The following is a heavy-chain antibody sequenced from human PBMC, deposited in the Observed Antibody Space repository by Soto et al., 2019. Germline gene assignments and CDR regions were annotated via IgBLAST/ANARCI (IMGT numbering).Heavy chain of an antibody. Sequence: GGSLRLSCAASGFTFSSYWMHWVRQAPGKGLVWVSRINSDGSSTSYADSVKGRFTISRDNAKNTLYLQMNSLRAEDTAVYYCAREAYGDYMDYWGQGTLVTVSS. CDR2: INSDGSST. D-gene: IGHD4-17*01. CDR1: GFTFSSYW. J-gene: IGHJ4*02. CDR3: AREAYGDYMDY. V-gene: IGHV3-74*01.